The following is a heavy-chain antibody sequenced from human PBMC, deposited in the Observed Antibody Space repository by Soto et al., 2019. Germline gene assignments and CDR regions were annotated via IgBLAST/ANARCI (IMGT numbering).Heavy chain of an antibody. Sequence: PGGSLRLSCAASGFTFSSYEMNWVRQAPGKGLEWVSYISSSGSTIYYADAVKGRFTISRDNAKHSLYLQMNSLRAEDTAVYYCARDGSNYYGSGSSYAFDIWGQGTMVTVSS. J-gene: IGHJ3*02. CDR3: ARDGSNYYGSGSSYAFDI. CDR1: GFTFSSYE. D-gene: IGHD3-10*01. CDR2: ISSSGSTI. V-gene: IGHV3-48*03.